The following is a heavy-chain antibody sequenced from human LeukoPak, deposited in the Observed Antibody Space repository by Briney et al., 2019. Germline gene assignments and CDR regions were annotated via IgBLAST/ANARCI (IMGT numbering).Heavy chain of an antibody. CDR1: GFTFDDYA. V-gene: IGHV3-23*01. CDR3: ARGSGSYSFDY. D-gene: IGHD3-10*01. J-gene: IGHJ4*02. Sequence: GGSLRLSCAASGFTFDDYAMHWVRQAPGKGLEWVSTISGSGGSTYYADSVKGRFTISRDNSKNTLYLHMNSLRAEDTAVYYCARGSGSYSFDYWGQGTLVTVSS. CDR2: ISGSGGST.